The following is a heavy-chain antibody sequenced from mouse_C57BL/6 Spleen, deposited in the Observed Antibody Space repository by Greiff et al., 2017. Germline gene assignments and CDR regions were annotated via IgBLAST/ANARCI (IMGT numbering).Heavy chain of an antibody. D-gene: IGHD1-1*01. CDR1: GYSFTGYY. Sequence: EVQLQHSGPELVKPGASVKISCKASGYSFTGYYMNWVKQSPEKSLEWIGEINPSTGGTTYNQKFKAKATLTVDKSSSTAYMQLKSLTSEDSAVYYCARYYYGSNLYAMDYWGQGTSVTVSS. CDR2: INPSTGGT. V-gene: IGHV1-42*01. CDR3: ARYYYGSNLYAMDY. J-gene: IGHJ4*01.